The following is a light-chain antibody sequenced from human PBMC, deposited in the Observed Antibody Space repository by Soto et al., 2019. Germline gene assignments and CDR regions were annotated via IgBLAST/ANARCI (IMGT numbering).Light chain of an antibody. J-gene: IGLJ1*01. CDR3: TSYTSSSTNYV. Sequence: QSALTQPASVSGSPGQSITISCTGTSSDIGGYHYVSWYQQLPGKAPKLMIYEVSNRPSGVSNRFSGSKSGNTASLTISGLQAEDEADYYCTSYTSSSTNYVFGTGTKLTVL. CDR2: EVS. CDR1: SSDIGGYHY. V-gene: IGLV2-14*01.